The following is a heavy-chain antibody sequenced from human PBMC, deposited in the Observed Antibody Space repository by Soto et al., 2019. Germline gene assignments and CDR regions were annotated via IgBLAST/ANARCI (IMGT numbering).Heavy chain of an antibody. CDR2: ISSSSSYI. Sequence: GGSLRLSCAASGFTFSSYSMNWVRQAPGKGLEWVSTISSSSSYIYYADSVKGRFTISRDNAKNSLYLQMNSLRAEETAVYYCARDEWSGYAFFDYWGQGTLVTVSS. CDR3: ARDEWSGYAFFDY. V-gene: IGHV3-21*01. J-gene: IGHJ4*02. D-gene: IGHD5-12*01. CDR1: GFTFSSYS.